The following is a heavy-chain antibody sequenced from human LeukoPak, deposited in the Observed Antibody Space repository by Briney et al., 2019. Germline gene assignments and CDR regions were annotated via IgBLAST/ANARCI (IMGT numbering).Heavy chain of an antibody. CDR1: GGSISSYY. Sequence: PSETLSLTCTVSGGSISSYYWSWIRQPPGKGLEWIGHIYSSGSTNYNPFLKSRVTISVDTSKNQFSLKLRSITAADTAVYYCARRKDYDSSLDVWGQGTTVTVSS. J-gene: IGHJ6*02. CDR2: IYSSGST. CDR3: ARRKDYDSSLDV. V-gene: IGHV4-59*08. D-gene: IGHD3-22*01.